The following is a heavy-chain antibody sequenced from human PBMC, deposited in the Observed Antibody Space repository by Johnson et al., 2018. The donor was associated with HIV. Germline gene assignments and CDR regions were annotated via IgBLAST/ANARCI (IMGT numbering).Heavy chain of an antibody. D-gene: IGHD3-10*01. CDR3: ARDRRYYGSGSYGDAFDI. CDR2: INWNGGNT. CDR1: GFTFDDYG. Sequence: VQLVESGGGVVRPGGSLRLSCAASGFTFDDYGMSWVRQVPGKGLEWVSGINWNGGNTGYVDSVKGRFTISRDNAKNSLYLQMNSLRAEDTALYYCARDRRYYGSGSYGDAFDIWGQGTMVTVSS. V-gene: IGHV3-20*04. J-gene: IGHJ3*02.